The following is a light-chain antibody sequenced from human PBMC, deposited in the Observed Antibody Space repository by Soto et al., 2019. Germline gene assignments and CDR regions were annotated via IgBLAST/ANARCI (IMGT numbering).Light chain of an antibody. CDR1: QSISSW. J-gene: IGKJ1*01. V-gene: IGKV1-5*03. Sequence: DIQMTQSPSTLSASVLDRVTITFRASQSISSWLAWYQQKPGKAPKLLIYKASSLESGVPSRFSGSGSGTEFTLTISSLQPDDFATYYCQHYNSYSEAFGQGTKVDIK. CDR3: QHYNSYSEA. CDR2: KAS.